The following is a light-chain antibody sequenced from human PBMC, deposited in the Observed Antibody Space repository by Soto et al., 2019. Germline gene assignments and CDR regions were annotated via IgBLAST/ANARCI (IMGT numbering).Light chain of an antibody. CDR3: QQYDNCPLT. J-gene: IGKJ4*01. V-gene: IGKV3-15*01. CDR1: QRVSSN. CDR2: GAS. Sequence: EIVMTQSPATLSVSPGERATLSCRASQRVSSNLAWYQQKPGHAPRFLIYGASTRATGIPARFSGSGSGTEFTLTISSLQSEDFAVYYRQQYDNCPLTFGGGTKVEI.